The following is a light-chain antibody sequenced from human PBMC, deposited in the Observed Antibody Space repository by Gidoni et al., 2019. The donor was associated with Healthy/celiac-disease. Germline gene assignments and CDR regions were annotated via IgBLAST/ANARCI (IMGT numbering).Light chain of an antibody. CDR3: QSPET. CDR1: QCISNY. CDR2: AAS. V-gene: IGKV1-27*01. Sequence: DIQMTQSPSSLSAAVGDRVTITCRARQCISNYLAWYQQKPGQVPNLLTYAASTLPSGVPSRFSGSGSGPDFTLTISSLQPEDVSTHYCQSPETFGQGTQVEIK. J-gene: IGKJ1*01.